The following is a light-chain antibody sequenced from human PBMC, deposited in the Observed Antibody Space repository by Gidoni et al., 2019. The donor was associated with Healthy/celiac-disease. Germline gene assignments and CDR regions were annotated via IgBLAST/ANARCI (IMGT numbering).Light chain of an antibody. J-gene: IGKJ4*02. V-gene: IGKV3-11*01. Sequence: EIVLTQSPANLSLSPGERATLSCRASQSVSSYLAWYQQKTGQAPRLLIYDASNRATGSPARFSGSGSGTDVTLTISSIEPEDFAVYYCQQRSNWPTPTFGGGTKVEIK. CDR1: QSVSSY. CDR2: DAS. CDR3: QQRSNWPTPT.